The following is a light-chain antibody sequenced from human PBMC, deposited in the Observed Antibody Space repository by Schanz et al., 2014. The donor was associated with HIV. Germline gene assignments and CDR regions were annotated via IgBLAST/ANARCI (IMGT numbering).Light chain of an antibody. J-gene: IGLJ3*02. V-gene: IGLV1-51*01. CDR1: SSNIGDNF. Sequence: QSVLTQPPSVSAAPGQWVTISCSGSSSNIGDNFVSWYQQLPGTAPKLLIYDNHKRPSGIPDRFSGSKSDTSATLGITGVQTEDEADYFCGTWDSRLSVGVFGGGTKLTVL. CDR2: DNH. CDR3: GTWDSRLSVGV.